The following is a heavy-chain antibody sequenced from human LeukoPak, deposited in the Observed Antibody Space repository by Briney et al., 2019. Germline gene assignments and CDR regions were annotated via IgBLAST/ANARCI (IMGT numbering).Heavy chain of an antibody. D-gene: IGHD2/OR15-2a*01. J-gene: IGHJ6*03. Sequence: GGSLRLSCAASGFTFSNYWMSWVRQAPGKGLEWVANIKQDGSEKYYVDSVKGRFTISRDNAKNSLYLQLTSLRAEDTALYYCARDKTIDFYYSYTDVWGKGTTVTVSS. CDR2: IKQDGSEK. CDR3: ARDKTIDFYYSYTDV. CDR1: GFTFSNYW. V-gene: IGHV3-7*01.